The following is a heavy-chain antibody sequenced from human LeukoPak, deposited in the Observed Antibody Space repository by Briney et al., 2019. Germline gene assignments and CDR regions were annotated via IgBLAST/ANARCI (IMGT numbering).Heavy chain of an antibody. V-gene: IGHV3-30*02. J-gene: IGHJ4*02. Sequence: GGSLRLSCAASGFTFSSYGMHWVRQAPGRGLEWVAFIRYDGSNKYYADSVKGRFTISRDNSKNTLYLQMNSLRPDDTAVYYCASLPTLVRGVIDYWGQGTLVIVSS. CDR2: IRYDGSNK. CDR1: GFTFSSYG. CDR3: ASLPTLVRGVIDY. D-gene: IGHD3-10*01.